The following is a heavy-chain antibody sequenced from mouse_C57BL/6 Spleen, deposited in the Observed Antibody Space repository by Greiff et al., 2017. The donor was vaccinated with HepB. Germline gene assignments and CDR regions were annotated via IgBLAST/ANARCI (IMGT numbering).Heavy chain of an antibody. D-gene: IGHD2-1*01. Sequence: EVQLQESGPGLVKPSQSLSFTCSVTGYSITSGYYWNWIQQFPGNKLEWMGYISYDGSNNYNPSLKNRISITPDTSTTQFFLMLNSVTTEDTATYYCARGSTNAMCYWGKGTSVTVSS. J-gene: IGHJ4*01. CDR1: GYSITSGYY. V-gene: IGHV3-6*01. CDR3: ARGSTNAMCY. CDR2: ISYDGSN.